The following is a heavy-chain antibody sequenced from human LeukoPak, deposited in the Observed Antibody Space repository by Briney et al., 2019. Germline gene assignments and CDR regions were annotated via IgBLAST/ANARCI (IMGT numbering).Heavy chain of an antibody. V-gene: IGHV3-53*01. D-gene: IGHD3-16*02. CDR1: GFTFSNFA. Sequence: GGSLRLSCAASGFTFSNFAMSWVRQAPGKGLEWVSVIYSGGTTYYADSVKGRFTISRDNSKNTLYLQMNSLRAEDTAVYYCARVRPYDYVWGSYRPYDYWGQGTLVTVSS. J-gene: IGHJ4*02. CDR3: ARVRPYDYVWGSYRPYDY. CDR2: IYSGGTT.